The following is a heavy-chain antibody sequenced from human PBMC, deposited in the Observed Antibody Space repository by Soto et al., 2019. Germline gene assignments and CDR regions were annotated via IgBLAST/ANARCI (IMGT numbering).Heavy chain of an antibody. CDR1: GGTFSRYS. CDR3: ARSGYYDSSGEGYFDY. CDR2: IIPIFGTA. J-gene: IGHJ4*02. V-gene: IGHV1-69*15. D-gene: IGHD3-22*01. Sequence: VKVSCKASGGTFSRYSITWVRQAPGHGLEWIGRIIPIFGTANYAQKFQGRVTITADESTSTAYMELSSLRSEDTAVYYCARSGYYDSSGEGYFDYWGQGTLVTVSS.